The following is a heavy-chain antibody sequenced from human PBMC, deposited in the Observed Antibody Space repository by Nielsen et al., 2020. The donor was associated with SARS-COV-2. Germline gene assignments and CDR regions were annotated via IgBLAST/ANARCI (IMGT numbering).Heavy chain of an antibody. Sequence: LRLSCTVSGGSISSGDYYWSWIRQPPGKGLEWIGYIYYSGSTYYNPSLKSRVTISVDTSKNQFSLKLSSVTAADTAVYYCARHDYGDYVDYWGQGTLVTVSS. J-gene: IGHJ4*02. D-gene: IGHD4-17*01. V-gene: IGHV4-30-4*01. CDR3: ARHDYGDYVDY. CDR2: IYYSGST. CDR1: GGSISSGDYY.